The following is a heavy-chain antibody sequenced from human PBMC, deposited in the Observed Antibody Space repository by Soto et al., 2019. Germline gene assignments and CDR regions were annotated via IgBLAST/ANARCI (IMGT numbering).Heavy chain of an antibody. J-gene: IGHJ4*02. CDR2: IYYSGST. Sequence: WSRKNPGKGLEWIGYIYYSGSTNYNPSLKSRVTISVDTSKNQFSLKLSSVTAADTAVYYCARGLLRLGELSLYPSPIAYWGQGTPVTVSS. CDR3: ARGLLRLGELSLYPSPIAY. D-gene: IGHD3-16*02. V-gene: IGHV4-59*01.